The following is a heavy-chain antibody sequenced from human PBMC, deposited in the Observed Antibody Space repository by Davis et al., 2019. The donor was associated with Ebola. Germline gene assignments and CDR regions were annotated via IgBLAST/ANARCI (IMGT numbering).Heavy chain of an antibody. J-gene: IGHJ5*02. Sequence: ASVKVSCKASGYTFTSYGISWVRQAPGQGLEWMGWINPNSGGTNYAQKFQGWVTMTRDTSISTAYMELSRLRSDDTAVYYCARDSPIGGWFDPWGQGTLVTVSS. V-gene: IGHV1-2*04. CDR1: GYTFTSYG. D-gene: IGHD1-26*01. CDR3: ARDSPIGGWFDP. CDR2: INPNSGGT.